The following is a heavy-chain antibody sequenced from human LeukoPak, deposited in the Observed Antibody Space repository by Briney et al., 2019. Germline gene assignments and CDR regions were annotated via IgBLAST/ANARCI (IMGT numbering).Heavy chain of an antibody. CDR1: GGSISSYY. CDR3: ARGHIVVVTAIFDY. J-gene: IGHJ4*02. CDR2: ISSSGSTI. V-gene: IGHV3-11*01. Sequence: LSLTCTVSGGSISSYYWSWIRQPPGKGLEWVSYISSSGSTIYYADSVKGRFTISRDNAKNSLYLQMNSLRAEDTAVYYCARGHIVVVTAIFDYWGQGTLVTVSS. D-gene: IGHD2-21*02.